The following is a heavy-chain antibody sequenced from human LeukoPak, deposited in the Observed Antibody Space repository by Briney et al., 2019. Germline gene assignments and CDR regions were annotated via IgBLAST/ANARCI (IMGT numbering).Heavy chain of an antibody. CDR3: ARDFYDFWSGSLPRYFDY. Sequence: SETLSLTCTVSGGPINSYYWSWIRQPPGKGLEWIGSIYYSGSTYYNPSLKSRVTISVDTSKNQFSLKLSSVTAADTAVYYCARDFYDFWSGSLPRYFDYWGQGTLVTVSS. CDR2: IYYSGST. CDR1: GGPINSYY. V-gene: IGHV4-59*12. D-gene: IGHD3-3*01. J-gene: IGHJ4*02.